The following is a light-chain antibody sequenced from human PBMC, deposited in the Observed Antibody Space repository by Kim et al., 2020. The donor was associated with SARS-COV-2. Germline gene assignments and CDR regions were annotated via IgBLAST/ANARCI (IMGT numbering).Light chain of an antibody. CDR3: QSYDTSLRAWV. CDR1: TSNIGAGYD. CDR2: DNT. Sequence: QSVLTQPPSVSGAPGQSVTISCTGNTSNIGAGYDVHWYQQLPGTVPKLLIYDNTNRTSGVPDRFSGSKSGTSASLGITGLQAEDESDYYCQSYDTSLRAWVFGGGTKLTVL. V-gene: IGLV1-40*01. J-gene: IGLJ3*02.